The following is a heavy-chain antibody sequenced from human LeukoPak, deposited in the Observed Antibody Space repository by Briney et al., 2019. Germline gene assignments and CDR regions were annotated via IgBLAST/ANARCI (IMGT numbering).Heavy chain of an antibody. V-gene: IGHV3-30*04. Sequence: SGRSLRLSCAASGFTFSSYGMHWVRQAPGKGLEWVAAISYDGSDKYYGDSVKGRFTISRDNSKKMLYLQMNSLRAEDTAVYYCARYYGGNPACDYWGQGTLVTVSS. D-gene: IGHD4-23*01. CDR1: GFTFSSYG. CDR3: ARYYGGNPACDY. J-gene: IGHJ4*02. CDR2: ISYDGSDK.